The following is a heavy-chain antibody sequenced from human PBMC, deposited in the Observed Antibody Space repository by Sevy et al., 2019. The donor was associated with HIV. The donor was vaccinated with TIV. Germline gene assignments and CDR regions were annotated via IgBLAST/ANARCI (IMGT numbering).Heavy chain of an antibody. D-gene: IGHD3-10*01. CDR2: IYYSGST. CDR1: GGSLRSYY. Sequence: SETLSLTCTVSGGSLRSYYWSWIRQPPGKGLVWIGYIYYSGSTNYNPSLKSRVTISVDTSKNQSSLNLSSVTSADTAVYYCARGSFGSGYWGRGTLVTVSS. J-gene: IGHJ4*02. V-gene: IGHV4-59*13. CDR3: ARGSFGSGY.